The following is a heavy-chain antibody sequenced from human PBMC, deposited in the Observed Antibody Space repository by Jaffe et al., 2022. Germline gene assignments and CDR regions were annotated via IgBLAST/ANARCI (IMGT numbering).Heavy chain of an antibody. V-gene: IGHV3-30*02. CDR2: IRYDGSNK. CDR3: AKAPTITMVQGVIIRASVLDY. Sequence: QVQLVESGGGVVQPGGSLRLSCAASGFTFSSYGMHWVRQAPGKGLEWVAFIRYDGSNKYYADSVKGRFTISRDNSKNTLYLQMNSLRAEDTAVYYCAKAPTITMVQGVIIRASVLDYWGQGTLVTVSS. J-gene: IGHJ4*02. D-gene: IGHD3-10*01. CDR1: GFTFSSYG.